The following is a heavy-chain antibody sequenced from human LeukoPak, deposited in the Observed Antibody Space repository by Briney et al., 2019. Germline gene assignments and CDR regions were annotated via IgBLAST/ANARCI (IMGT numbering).Heavy chain of an antibody. V-gene: IGHV1-2*02. Sequence: ASVKVSCKASGYTFTDHSIHWVRQAPGQGLEWMGYVDPSNDDTNYAPKFHDRVTMTGDTSIRTAYMELSRLTSDDTAVYYCARSLLVAFADWGEGTLLSFSS. J-gene: IGHJ4*02. CDR2: VDPSNDDT. CDR1: GYTFTDHS. D-gene: IGHD2-21*01. CDR3: ARSLLVAFAD.